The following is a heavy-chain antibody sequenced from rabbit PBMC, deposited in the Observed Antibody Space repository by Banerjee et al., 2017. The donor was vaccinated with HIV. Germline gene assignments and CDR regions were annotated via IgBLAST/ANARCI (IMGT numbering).Heavy chain of an antibody. D-gene: IGHD7-1*01. Sequence: QEQLVESGGGLVQPEGSLTLTCTASGFSFSSGYDMSWVRQAPGKGLEWIGCIYAGSSGSTYYASWAKGRFTISKTSSTTVTLQMTSLTVADTATYFCAREIPAYAGYGLLGLWGPGTLVTVS. CDR1: GFSFSSGYD. CDR3: AREIPAYAGYGLLGL. CDR2: IYAGSSGST. V-gene: IGHV1S45*01. J-gene: IGHJ6*01.